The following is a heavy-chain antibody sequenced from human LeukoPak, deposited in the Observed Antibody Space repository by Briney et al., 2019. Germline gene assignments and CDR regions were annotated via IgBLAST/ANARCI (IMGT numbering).Heavy chain of an antibody. CDR1: GFTFSSYT. V-gene: IGHV3-23*01. D-gene: IGHD1-26*01. CDR2: ISGSGDTT. Sequence: GGSLRLSCAASGFTFSSYTMTWVRQAPGEGLEWVSGISGSGDTTYYADSVKGRFTISRDNAKNSLYLQMNSLRAEDTAVYYCARDKIVGATYFDYWGQGTLVTVSS. J-gene: IGHJ4*02. CDR3: ARDKIVGATYFDY.